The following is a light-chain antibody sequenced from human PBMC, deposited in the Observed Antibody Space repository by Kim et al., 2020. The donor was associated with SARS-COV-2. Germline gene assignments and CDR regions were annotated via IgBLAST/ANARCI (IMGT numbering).Light chain of an antibody. CDR2: GAS. CDR1: ERFNTN. J-gene: IGKJ1*01. Sequence: TIACRASERFNTNFARNLAWYQQKAGQAPRLLIYGASTRAPGIPPRFSGSGSGTEFTLTISSLQSEDFAIYYCQQYNNWWTFGQGTKVDIK. CDR3: QQYNNWWT. V-gene: IGKV3-15*01.